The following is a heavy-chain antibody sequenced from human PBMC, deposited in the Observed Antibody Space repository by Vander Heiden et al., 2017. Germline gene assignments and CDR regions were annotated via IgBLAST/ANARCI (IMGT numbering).Heavy chain of an antibody. D-gene: IGHD3-22*01. CDR1: GFIFSTYW. Sequence: EVQLVESGGGLVQPGGSLRLSCAASGFIFSTYWMSWVRQAPGKGLEWVANIKQDVSEKYYVDSVKGRFTISRDNAKNSLYLQMNSLRAEDTAVYYCAQYYYDRSGYYRAYWGQGTLVTVSS. CDR3: AQYYYDRSGYYRAY. J-gene: IGHJ4*02. CDR2: IKQDVSEK. V-gene: IGHV3-7*01.